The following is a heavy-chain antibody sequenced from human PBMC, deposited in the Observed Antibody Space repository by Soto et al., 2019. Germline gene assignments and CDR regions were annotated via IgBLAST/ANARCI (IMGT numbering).Heavy chain of an antibody. J-gene: IGHJ5*02. CDR2: INPNSGAT. CDR1: GYTFTGYF. D-gene: IGHD3-3*01. V-gene: IGHV1-2*02. CDR3: ARGGGTILAPLP. Sequence: QVQLAQSGAEVKKPGASVKVSCKASGYTFTGYFMHWVRQAPGQGLEWMGCINPNSGATKYAQKFQGRVTLTRDTSINTAYMEMSMPRSDDTAVYYCARGGGTILAPLPWGQGTLVTVSS.